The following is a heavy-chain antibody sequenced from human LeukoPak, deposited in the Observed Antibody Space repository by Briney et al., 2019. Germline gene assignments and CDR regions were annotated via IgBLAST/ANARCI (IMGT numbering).Heavy chain of an antibody. D-gene: IGHD2-2*01. CDR1: GGSISSGDYY. V-gene: IGHV4-30-4*01. J-gene: IGHJ6*02. CDR3: ARGGYCSSTSCAYYYYGMDV. Sequence: SQTLSLTCTVSGGSISSGDYYWSWVRQPPGTGLEWIGYIYYSGSTYYNPSLKRRVTISVDTSKNQFSLKLSSVTAADTAVYYCARGGYCSSTSCAYYYYGMDVWGQGTTVTVSS. CDR2: IYYSGST.